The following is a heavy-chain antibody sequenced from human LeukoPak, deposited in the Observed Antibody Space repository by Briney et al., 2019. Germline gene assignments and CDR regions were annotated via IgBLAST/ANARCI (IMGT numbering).Heavy chain of an antibody. CDR1: GYTFTGYY. CDR3: ARDFGGGYFDY. D-gene: IGHD3-16*01. Sequence: ASVKVSCKASGYTFTGYYMHWVRQAPGQGLERMGWINPNSGGTNYAQKFQGRVTMTRDTSISTAYMELSSLRSDDTAVFYCARDFGGGYFDYWGQGTLVTVSS. CDR2: INPNSGGT. V-gene: IGHV1-2*02. J-gene: IGHJ4*02.